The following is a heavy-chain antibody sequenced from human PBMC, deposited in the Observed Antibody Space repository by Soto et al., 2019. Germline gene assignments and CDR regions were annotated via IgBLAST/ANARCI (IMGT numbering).Heavy chain of an antibody. CDR2: INSDGSST. Sequence: LRLSCAASGFTFSSYWMHWVRQAPGKGLVWVSRINSDGSSTSYADSVKGRFTISRDNAKNTLYLQMNSLRAEDTAVYYCARDGISLSLWFGRGTAFDIWGQGTMVTVSS. CDR3: ARDGISLSLWFGRGTAFDI. J-gene: IGHJ3*02. D-gene: IGHD3-10*01. CDR1: GFTFSSYW. V-gene: IGHV3-74*01.